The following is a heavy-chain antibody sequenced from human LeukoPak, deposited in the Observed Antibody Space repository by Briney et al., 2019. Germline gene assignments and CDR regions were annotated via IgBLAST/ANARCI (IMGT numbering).Heavy chain of an antibody. CDR1: GFTFSTYG. V-gene: IGHV3-33*06. CDR2: IWYDGSNK. D-gene: IGHD3-3*01. CDR3: AKDLRYYDFWSGLADY. Sequence: GGSLRLSCAASGFTFSTYGMHWVRQAPGKGLEWVALIWYDGSNKYYADSVRGRFTISRDNSKNTLYLQMNSLRAEDTAVYYCAKDLRYYDFWSGLADYWGQGTLVTVSS. J-gene: IGHJ4*02.